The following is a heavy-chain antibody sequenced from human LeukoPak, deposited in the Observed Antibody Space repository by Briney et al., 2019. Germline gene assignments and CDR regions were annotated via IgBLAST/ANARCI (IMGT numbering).Heavy chain of an antibody. CDR2: IHQSGSG. J-gene: IGHJ4*02. Sequence: SETLSLTCTVSGGYISSYYWTWIRQPPGKGLEWIGYIHQSGSGKHNRSFSNRVSISVDTSKNQFSLNLTSVTVADTAVYCCAREDSYSLLLDSWGQGTLVTVSS. CDR3: AREDSYSLLLDS. CDR1: GGYISSYY. V-gene: IGHV4-59*01. D-gene: IGHD2-21*01.